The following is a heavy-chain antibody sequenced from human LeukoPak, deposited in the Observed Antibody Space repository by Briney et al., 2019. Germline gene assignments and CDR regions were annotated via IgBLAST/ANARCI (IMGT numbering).Heavy chain of an antibody. CDR1: GFTVSSNY. Sequence: GGSLRLSCAASGFTVSSNYMSWVRQAPGKGLEWVSVIYSGGSTYYADSVKGRFTISRDNSKNTLYLQMNSLRAEDTAVYYCAREYCGGDCYPGFMDVWGQGTTVTVSS. J-gene: IGHJ6*02. V-gene: IGHV3-53*01. D-gene: IGHD2-21*02. CDR3: AREYCGGDCYPGFMDV. CDR2: IYSGGST.